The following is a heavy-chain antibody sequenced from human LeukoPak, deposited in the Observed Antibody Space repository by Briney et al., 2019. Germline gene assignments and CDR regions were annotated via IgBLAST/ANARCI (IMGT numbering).Heavy chain of an antibody. J-gene: IGHJ4*02. CDR3: AKDERSGSYFRAHDY. V-gene: IGHV3-53*01. CDR2: IYSDNT. Sequence: GGSLRLSCAASGFTVSSNSMSWVRQAPGKGLEWVSFIYSDNTHYSDSVKGRFTISRDNSKNTLYLQMNSLRAEDTAVYYCAKDERSGSYFRAHDYWGQGTLVTVSS. CDR1: GFTVSSNS. D-gene: IGHD1-26*01.